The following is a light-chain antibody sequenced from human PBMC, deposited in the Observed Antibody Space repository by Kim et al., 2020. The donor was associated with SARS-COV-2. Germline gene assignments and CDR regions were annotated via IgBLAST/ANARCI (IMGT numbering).Light chain of an antibody. Sequence: DIVMTQSPDSLAVSLGERATINCKSSQSVLSSSNNRNYLAWYQQKPGQPPKLLIYWASTRESGVPDRISGSGSGTDFTLTISSLQAEDVAVYYCQQYYNTPYSFGQGTKLEI. CDR1: QSVLSSSNNRNY. J-gene: IGKJ2*03. CDR3: QQYYNTPYS. V-gene: IGKV4-1*01. CDR2: WAS.